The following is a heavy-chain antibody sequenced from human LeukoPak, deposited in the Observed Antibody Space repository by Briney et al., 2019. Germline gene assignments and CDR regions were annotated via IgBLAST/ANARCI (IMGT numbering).Heavy chain of an antibody. CDR2: IYHNGST. Sequence: PSETLSLTCTVSGYSISSGYYWGWIRPPPGKGLEWIGSIYHNGSTYYNPSLKSRVTISVDTSKNQFSLKLSSVTAADTAVYYCARGGAADSGYDSGFDPWGQGTLVTVSS. CDR1: GYSISSGYY. D-gene: IGHD5-12*01. CDR3: ARGGAADSGYDSGFDP. V-gene: IGHV4-38-2*02. J-gene: IGHJ5*02.